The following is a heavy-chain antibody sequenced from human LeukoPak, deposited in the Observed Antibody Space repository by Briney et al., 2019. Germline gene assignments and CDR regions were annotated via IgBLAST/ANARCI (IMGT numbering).Heavy chain of an antibody. V-gene: IGHV4-59*11. CDR2: IYYSGST. D-gene: IGHD5-24*01. CDR1: GGSISSHY. CDR3: ARDGYNYALDY. Sequence: SETLSLTCTVSGGSISSHYWSRIRQPPGKGLEWIGYIYYSGSTNYNPSLKSRVTISVDTSKNQFSLKLSSVTAADTAVYYCARDGYNYALDYWGQGTLVTVSS. J-gene: IGHJ4*02.